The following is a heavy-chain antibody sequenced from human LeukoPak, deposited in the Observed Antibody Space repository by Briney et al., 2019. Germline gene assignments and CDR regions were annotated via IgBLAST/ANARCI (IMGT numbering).Heavy chain of an antibody. J-gene: IGHJ4*02. CDR2: IYHSGST. D-gene: IGHD3-10*01. V-gene: IGHV4-30-2*01. CDR1: GGSISSGGYY. Sequence: PSETLSLTCTVSGGSISSGGYYWSWIRQPPGKGLEWIGYIYHSGSTYYNPSLKSRVTISVDRSKNQFSLKLSSVTAADTAVYYCARDLEDTMVRGVINDYWGQGTLVTVSS. CDR3: ARDLEDTMVRGVINDY.